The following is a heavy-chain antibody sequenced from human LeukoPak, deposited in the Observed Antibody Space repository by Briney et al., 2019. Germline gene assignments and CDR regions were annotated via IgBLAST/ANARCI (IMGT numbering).Heavy chain of an antibody. D-gene: IGHD3-22*01. CDR2: INPNSGGT. Sequence: ASVKVSCKASGYTFTGYYMHWVRQAPGQGLEWMGWINPNSGGTNYAQKFQGRVTMTRDTSIGTAYMELRSLRSDDTAVYYCARDYDSSGYWDYWGQGTLVTVSS. CDR1: GYTFTGYY. CDR3: ARDYDSSGYWDY. V-gene: IGHV1-2*02. J-gene: IGHJ4*02.